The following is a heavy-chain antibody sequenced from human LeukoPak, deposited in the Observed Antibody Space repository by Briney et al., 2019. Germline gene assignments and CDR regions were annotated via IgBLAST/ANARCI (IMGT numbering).Heavy chain of an antibody. CDR3: AREAVALNFDY. V-gene: IGHV4-39*07. Sequence: SETLSLTCTVSGVSISSSSYYWGWIRQPPGKGLEWIGSIYYSGSTYYNPSLKSRVTISVDTSKNQFSLKLSSVTAADTAVYYCAREAVALNFDYWGQGTLVTVSS. CDR2: IYYSGST. J-gene: IGHJ4*02. D-gene: IGHD6-19*01. CDR1: GVSISSSSYY.